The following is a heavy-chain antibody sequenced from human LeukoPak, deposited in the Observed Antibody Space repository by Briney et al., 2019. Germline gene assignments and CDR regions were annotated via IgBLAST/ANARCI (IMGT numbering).Heavy chain of an antibody. D-gene: IGHD3-22*01. V-gene: IGHV4-38-2*02. CDR3: ARGPYYYDSSGYSQDAFDI. CDR1: GFSISSGYY. J-gene: IGHJ3*02. CDR2: VYHSGDT. Sequence: SETLSLTCTVSGFSISSGYYWGWIRQPPGKGLEWIGSVYHSGDTYYNVSLKSRVTMSVDTSKNQFSLKLSSVTAADTAVYYCARGPYYYDSSGYSQDAFDIWGQGTMVTVSS.